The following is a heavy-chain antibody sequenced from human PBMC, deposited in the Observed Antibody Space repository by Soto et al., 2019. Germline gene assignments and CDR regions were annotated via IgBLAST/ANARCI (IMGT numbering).Heavy chain of an antibody. D-gene: IGHD2-15*01. Sequence: QVQLVQSGAEVKKPGSSVKVSCKASGGTFSRYAISWVRQAPGQGLEWMGGIIPIFGTANYAQKFQGRVKITADESTSTAYLELSSLRSEDTAVYYCASLVVGLWVMDVWGQGTTVTVAS. J-gene: IGHJ6*02. CDR3: ASLVVGLWVMDV. CDR1: GGTFSRYA. CDR2: IIPIFGTA. V-gene: IGHV1-69*01.